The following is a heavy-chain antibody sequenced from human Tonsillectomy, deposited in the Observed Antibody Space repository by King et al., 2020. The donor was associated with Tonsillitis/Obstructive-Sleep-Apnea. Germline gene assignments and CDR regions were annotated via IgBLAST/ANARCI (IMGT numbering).Heavy chain of an antibody. Sequence: QLQESGPGLVKPSENLSLTCTVSGGSIGSGNFHWGWIRQSPGKGLEWIGTISYSGSTYYKPSLKSRVTISVDTSKNQFSLKLTSVTAADTTIYYCARHLGSSGWTPIYFDYWGQGTLVAVSS. CDR3: ARHLGSSGWTPIYFDY. CDR1: GGSIGSGNFH. D-gene: IGHD6-19*01. J-gene: IGHJ4*02. CDR2: ISYSGST. V-gene: IGHV4-39*01.